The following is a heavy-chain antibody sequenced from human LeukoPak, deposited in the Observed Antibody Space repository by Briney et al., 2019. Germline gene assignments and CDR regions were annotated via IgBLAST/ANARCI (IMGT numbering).Heavy chain of an antibody. CDR2: IISSSSYI. CDR3: ARWGFSGIVEFDY. J-gene: IGHJ4*02. V-gene: IGHV3-21*01. D-gene: IGHD1-26*01. CDR1: GFTFSSYS. Sequence: KTAVSLRLSCAASGFTFSSYSMNWVRQAPGKGLEWVSSIISSSSYIYYADSVKGRFTISRDNAKNSLYLQMNSLRAEDTAVYYCARWGFSGIVEFDYWGQGTLVTVST.